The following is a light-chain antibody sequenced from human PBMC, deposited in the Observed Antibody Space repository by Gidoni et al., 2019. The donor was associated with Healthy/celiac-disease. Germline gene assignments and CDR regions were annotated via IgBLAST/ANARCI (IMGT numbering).Light chain of an antibody. J-gene: IGLJ3*02. CDR3: YSAADNLGV. CDR2: KDS. CDR1: VLAKKY. V-gene: IGLV3-27*01. Sequence: SYELTQPSSVSVSPGQTARITCSGDVLAKKYARWFQQQPGQAPVLVIYKDSERPSGIPERFSGSSSGTTVTLTISGAQVEDEADYYCYSAADNLGVFGGGTKLTVL.